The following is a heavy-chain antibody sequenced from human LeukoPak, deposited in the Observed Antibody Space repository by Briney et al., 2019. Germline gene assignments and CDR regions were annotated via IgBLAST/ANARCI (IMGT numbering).Heavy chain of an antibody. D-gene: IGHD3-10*01. J-gene: IGHJ5*02. V-gene: IGHV1-18*01. CDR2: ISAYNGNT. CDR3: ARDYYGSGSYYWMTNWFDP. Sequence: GASVKVSCKASGYTFTSYGISWVRQAPGQGLEWMGWISAYNGNTNYAQKLQGRVTMTTDTSTSTAYMELRSLRPDDTAVYYCARDYYGSGSYYWMTNWFDPWGQGTLVTVSS. CDR1: GYTFTSYG.